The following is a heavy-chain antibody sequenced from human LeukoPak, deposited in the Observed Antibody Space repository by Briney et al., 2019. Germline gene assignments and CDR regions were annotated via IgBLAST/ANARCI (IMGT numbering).Heavy chain of an antibody. CDR1: EYTFTSYD. D-gene: IGHD3-10*01. CDR2: VNANTGNT. V-gene: IGHV1-8*01. Sequence: ASVKLSCTAAEYTFTSYDINRVRQATGQGRGWKGWVNANTGNTGYAQKFQGRVTMTRNTSISTAYMELSSLRSEDTAVYYCARGYGSGSSSFDDWGQGTLVTVSS. CDR3: ARGYGSGSSSFDD. J-gene: IGHJ4*02.